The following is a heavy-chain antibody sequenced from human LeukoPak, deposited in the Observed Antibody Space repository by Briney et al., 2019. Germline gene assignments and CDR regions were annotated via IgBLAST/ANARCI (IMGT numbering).Heavy chain of an antibody. Sequence: PGGSLRLSCAASGFTFSSYSMNWVRQAPGKGLEWVSSISSSSSYIYYADSVKGRFTISRDNAKNSLYLQMNSLRAEDTAVYYCARDMYSYGSYFDYWGQGTLVAVSS. CDR1: GFTFSSYS. CDR2: ISSSSSYI. D-gene: IGHD5-18*01. J-gene: IGHJ4*02. V-gene: IGHV3-21*01. CDR3: ARDMYSYGSYFDY.